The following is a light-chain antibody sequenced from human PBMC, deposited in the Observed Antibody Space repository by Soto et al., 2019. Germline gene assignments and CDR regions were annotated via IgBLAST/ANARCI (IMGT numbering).Light chain of an antibody. Sequence: EIVMTQSPATLSVSPGERATLSCRASQSVSTNLAWYQQKPGQAPRLLIYCASTRATGIPARFSGSGSGTEFTLTISSLQSEDFAVYYCQQYKNWPPLTFGGGTKVEIK. CDR2: CAS. CDR3: QQYKNWPPLT. V-gene: IGKV3-15*01. J-gene: IGKJ4*01. CDR1: QSVSTN.